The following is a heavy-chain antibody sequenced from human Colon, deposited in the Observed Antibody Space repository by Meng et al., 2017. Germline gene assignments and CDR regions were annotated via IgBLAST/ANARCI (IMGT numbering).Heavy chain of an antibody. CDR3: AGDSSGYNWLDP. D-gene: IGHD6-19*01. CDR1: GGSISSGGYY. Sequence: GHVQRSAPGLVNTSRTLPLPCTASGGSISSGGYYWTWFRQTPGKGLEWIGYIYHSGTTYYNPSLKSRVTISVDTSENQFSLNLRSVTAADTAVYYCAGDSSGYNWLDPWGQGTLVTVSS. V-gene: IGHV4-31*03. J-gene: IGHJ5*02. CDR2: IYHSGTT.